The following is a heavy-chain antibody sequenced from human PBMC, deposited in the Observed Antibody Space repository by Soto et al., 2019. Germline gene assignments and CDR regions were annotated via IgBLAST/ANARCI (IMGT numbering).Heavy chain of an antibody. D-gene: IGHD5-12*01. Sequence: SETLSLTCTVSGASISSFSWSWIRQSPGKGLEWIGYISHLESTYFHPSFKSRLTMSIDRTRNQFSLKLSSVTAADMAVYYCARGGGYDSFDYWGQGVLVTVSS. CDR3: ARGGGYDSFDY. CDR1: GASISSFS. CDR2: ISHLEST. J-gene: IGHJ4*02. V-gene: IGHV4-30-2*06.